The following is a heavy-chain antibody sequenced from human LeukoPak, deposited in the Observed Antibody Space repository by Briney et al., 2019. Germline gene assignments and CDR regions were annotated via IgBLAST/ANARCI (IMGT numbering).Heavy chain of an antibody. J-gene: IGHJ4*02. CDR2: IYYSGST. CDR3: ARHGRYDSNLDY. CDR1: GGSISSYY. V-gene: IGHV4-59*08. D-gene: IGHD5-12*01. Sequence: SETLSLTCTVSGGSISSYYWSWIRQPPGKGLEWIGYIYYSGSTNYNPSLKSRVTISVDTSKNQFSLKLSSVTAADTAVYYCARHGRYDSNLDYWGQGTLVTVSS.